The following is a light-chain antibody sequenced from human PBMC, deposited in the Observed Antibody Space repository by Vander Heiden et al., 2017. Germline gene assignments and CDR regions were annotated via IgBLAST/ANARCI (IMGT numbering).Light chain of an antibody. CDR3: SSYTSSSTLV. V-gene: IGLV2-14*03. CDR2: GVS. J-gene: IGLJ2*01. Sequence: QSALTQPASVSGSPGQSITISCTGTTSDVGAYNYVSWYQQHPGKAPKLMIYGVSNRPSGVSNRFSVSKSGNTASLTISGLQSEDEADYYCSSYTSSSTLVFGGGTRLTVL. CDR1: TSDVGAYNY.